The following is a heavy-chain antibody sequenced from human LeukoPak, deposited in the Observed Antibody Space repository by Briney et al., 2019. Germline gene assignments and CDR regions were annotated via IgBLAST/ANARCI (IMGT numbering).Heavy chain of an antibody. J-gene: IGHJ4*02. CDR3: ARGPDYARGHGY. V-gene: IGHV4-34*01. CDR2: INHSGST. D-gene: IGHD4-17*01. CDR1: GGSFSGYY. Sequence: TSETLSLTCAVYGGSFSGYYWSWIRQPPGKGLEWIGEINHSGSTNYNPSLKSRVTISVDTSKNQLSLKLSSVTAADTAVYYCARGPDYARGHGYWGQGTLVTVSS.